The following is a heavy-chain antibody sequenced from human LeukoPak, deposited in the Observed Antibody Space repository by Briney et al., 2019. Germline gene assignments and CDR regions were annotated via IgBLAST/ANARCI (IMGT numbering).Heavy chain of an antibody. CDR3: AKVGYGSGRVPHYYYSGMDV. D-gene: IGHD3-10*01. CDR1: GFTFSSYG. V-gene: IGHV3-30*02. Sequence: PRGSLRLSCAASGFTFSSYGMHWVRQAPGNGLEWVGFMRYDVSNKYYANSVKGRFTISRDNSKNTLYLQMNSLRPEDTAVYYCAKVGYGSGRVPHYYYSGMDVWGQGTTVTVSS. CDR2: MRYDVSNK. J-gene: IGHJ6*02.